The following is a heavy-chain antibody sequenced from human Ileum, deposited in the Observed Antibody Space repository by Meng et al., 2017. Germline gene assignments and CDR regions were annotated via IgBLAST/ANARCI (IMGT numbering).Heavy chain of an antibody. CDR3: ARGKEIVTMIVSHWDYFDY. V-gene: IGHV4-34*01. D-gene: IGHD3-22*01. J-gene: IGHJ4*02. CDR1: GGSLRGYY. Sequence: QVQLQQWGGGLLKASETRALTCAVYGGSLRGYYWSWIRQPPGKGLEWIGEINHSGSTNYNPSLTSRVTISVDTSKNQFSLKLSSVTAADTAVYYCARGKEIVTMIVSHWDYFDYWGQGTLVTVSS. CDR2: INHSGST.